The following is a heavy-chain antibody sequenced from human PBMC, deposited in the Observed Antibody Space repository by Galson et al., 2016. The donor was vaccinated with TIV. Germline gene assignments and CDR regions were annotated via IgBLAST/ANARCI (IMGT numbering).Heavy chain of an antibody. D-gene: IGHD2-21*02. CDR2: ILPISGKV. J-gene: IGHJ4*02. CDR3: AREGPCGGDGYFLGN. CDR1: GGSFSNLG. V-gene: IGHV1-69*10. Sequence: VKVSCKASGGSFSNLGLNWVRQAPGQGFEWVGGILPISGKVTYAQNFQDRAQITADKSASTVYMELRSLRADDTAVYYCAREGPCGGDGYFLGNWGQGSLVTVSS.